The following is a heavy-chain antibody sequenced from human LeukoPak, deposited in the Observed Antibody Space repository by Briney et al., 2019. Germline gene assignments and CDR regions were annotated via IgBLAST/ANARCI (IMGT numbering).Heavy chain of an antibody. D-gene: IGHD6-13*01. J-gene: IGHJ4*02. CDR3: ARGSSSNSWYFDF. CDR1: GDSVSSNSAT. V-gene: IGHV6-1*01. Sequence: SQTLSLTCATSGDSVSSNSATWTWIRQSPSRGLEWLGRTYYRSKWYNDYAVSVKSRITINPDTSKNQFSLQLNSVSPEDTAVYYCARGSSSNSWYFDFWGQGTLVTVSS. CDR2: TYYRSKWYN.